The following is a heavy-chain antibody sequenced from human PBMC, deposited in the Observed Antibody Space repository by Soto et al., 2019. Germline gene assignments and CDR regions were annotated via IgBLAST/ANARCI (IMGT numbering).Heavy chain of an antibody. CDR1: GGSISSSSYY. D-gene: IGHD2-2*01. CDR3: ARDSMYQLLTPSVGYGMDV. Sequence: SETLSLTCTVSGGSISSSSYYWGWIRQPPGKGLEWIGSIYYSGSTYYNPSLKSRVTISVDTSKNQFSLKLSSVTAADTAVYYCARDSMYQLLTPSVGYGMDVWGQGTTVTVS. CDR2: IYYSGST. J-gene: IGHJ6*02. V-gene: IGHV4-39*01.